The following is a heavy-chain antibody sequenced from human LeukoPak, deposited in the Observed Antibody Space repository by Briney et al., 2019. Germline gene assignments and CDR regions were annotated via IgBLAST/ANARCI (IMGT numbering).Heavy chain of an antibody. J-gene: IGHJ3*02. Sequence: ASVKVSCKASGYTFTGYYMHWVRQAPGQGLEWMGWINPNSGGTNYARKFQGRVTMTRDTSISTAYMELSRLRSDDTAVYYCARTVTYYSDAFDIWGQGTMVTVSS. CDR3: ARTVTYYSDAFDI. CDR2: INPNSGGT. CDR1: GYTFTGYY. V-gene: IGHV1-2*02. D-gene: IGHD4-17*01.